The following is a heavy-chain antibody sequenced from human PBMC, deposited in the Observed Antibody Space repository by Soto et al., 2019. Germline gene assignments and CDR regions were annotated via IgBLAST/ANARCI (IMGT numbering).Heavy chain of an antibody. D-gene: IGHD3-3*01. J-gene: IGHJ4*02. V-gene: IGHV4-31*02. CDR2: VFDSGKT. CDR3: ARGSGYYRNFDS. CDR1: GGSITSGGYS. Sequence: QVQLQESGPGLVKPSQTLSLTCSVSGGSITSGGYSWTWIRHQPGKALQWIGYVFDSGKTYYNPSLKGRLTISVDTAKNLFSLELSSVTAADTALYFCARGSGYYRNFDSWGQGTLVSVSS.